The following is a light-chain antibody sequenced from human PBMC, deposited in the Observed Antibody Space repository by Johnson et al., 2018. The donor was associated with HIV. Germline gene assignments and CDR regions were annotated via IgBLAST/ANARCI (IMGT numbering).Light chain of an antibody. CDR3: GIWDSSLSAYV. J-gene: IGLJ1*01. CDR1: SSNIGYNY. Sequence: QSVLTQPPSVSAAPGQKVTISCSGSSSNIGYNYVSWYQQLPGTAPKLLIYYNNKRPSGIPDRFSGSKSGTSATLGITGLQTGDEADYSCGIWDSSLSAYVFGTVTKVTVL. V-gene: IGLV1-51*01. CDR2: YNN.